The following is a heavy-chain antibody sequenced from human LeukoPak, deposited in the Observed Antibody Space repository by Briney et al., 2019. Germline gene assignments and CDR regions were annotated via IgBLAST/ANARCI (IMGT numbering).Heavy chain of an antibody. J-gene: IGHJ4*02. CDR3: AGGRGSYGLWDS. D-gene: IGHD1-26*01. Sequence: GGYLRLSCAASGFTFSNYWMHWVRQAPGKGLVWLSRINGDGSTTNYADSVKGRFTISRDNAKNTLFLQMNSLRAEDTAVYYCAGGRGSYGLWDSWGQGTLVTVSS. CDR2: INGDGSTT. V-gene: IGHV3-74*01. CDR1: GFTFSNYW.